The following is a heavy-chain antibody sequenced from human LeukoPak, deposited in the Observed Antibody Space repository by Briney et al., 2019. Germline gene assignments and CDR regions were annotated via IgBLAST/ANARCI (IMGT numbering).Heavy chain of an antibody. CDR1: GGTFSSYA. CDR2: IIPIFGTA. Sequence: SVKVSCKASGGTFSSYAISWVRQAPGQGLEWMGGIIPIFGTANYAQKFQGRVTITADESASTAYMELSSLRSEDTAVYYCARTTRYSSSPLRDAFDIWGQGTMVTVSS. J-gene: IGHJ3*02. CDR3: ARTTRYSSSPLRDAFDI. D-gene: IGHD6-13*01. V-gene: IGHV1-69*13.